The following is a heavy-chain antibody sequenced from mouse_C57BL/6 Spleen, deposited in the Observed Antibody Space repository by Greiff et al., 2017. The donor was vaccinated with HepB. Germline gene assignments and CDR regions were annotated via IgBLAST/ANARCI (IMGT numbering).Heavy chain of an antibody. Sequence: DVKLQESGPGLVKPSQSLSLTCSVTGYSITSGYYWNWIRQFPGNKLEWMGYISYDGSNNYNPSLKNRISITRDTSKNQFFLKLNSVTTEDTATYYCASGSNSFDYWGQGTTLTVSS. CDR3: ASGSNSFDY. D-gene: IGHD5-1*01. V-gene: IGHV3-6*01. J-gene: IGHJ2*01. CDR1: GYSITSGYY. CDR2: ISYDGSN.